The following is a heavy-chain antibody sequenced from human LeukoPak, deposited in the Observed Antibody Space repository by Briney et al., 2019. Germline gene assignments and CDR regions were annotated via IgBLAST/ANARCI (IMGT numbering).Heavy chain of an antibody. CDR1: GYTFTGYY. D-gene: IGHD4-11*01. J-gene: IGHJ5*02. Sequence: ASVKVSCKASGYTFTGYYMHWVRQAPGQGLEWMGWINPNSGNTGYAQKFQGRVTITRNTSISTAYMELSSLRSEDTAVYYCARGLLSFMRSDYSNYWDNWFDPWGQGTLVTVSS. CDR3: ARGLLSFMRSDYSNYWDNWFDP. CDR2: INPNSGNT. V-gene: IGHV1-8*03.